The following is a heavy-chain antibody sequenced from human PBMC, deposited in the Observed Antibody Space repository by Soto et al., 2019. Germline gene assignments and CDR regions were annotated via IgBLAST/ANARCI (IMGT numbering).Heavy chain of an antibody. J-gene: IGHJ4*02. V-gene: IGHV4-39*02. CDR2: IYYSGST. CDR3: ARDSQTCGGDCYDY. CDR1: GGSISSISYY. Sequence: PSETLSLTCTVSGGSISSISYYWGWIRQPPGKGLEWIGSIYYSGSTYYNPSLKSRVTISVDTSKNQFSLKLSSVTAADTAVYYCARDSQTCGGDCYDYWGQGTLVTVSS. D-gene: IGHD2-21*01.